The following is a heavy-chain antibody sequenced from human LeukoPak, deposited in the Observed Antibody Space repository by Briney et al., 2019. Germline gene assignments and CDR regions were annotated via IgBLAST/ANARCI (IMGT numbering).Heavy chain of an antibody. Sequence: KPSETLSLTCIVSGGSMNSYYWSWTRQPPEKGLEWIGYTFNSGSTRYTPSLKSRVTISADTSKNLLSLRLSSVTTADTAVYYCARGGGGWTLDYWGHGTLVTVSS. CDR2: TFNSGST. CDR3: ARGGGGWTLDY. CDR1: GGSMNSYY. D-gene: IGHD2-15*01. J-gene: IGHJ4*01. V-gene: IGHV4-59*01.